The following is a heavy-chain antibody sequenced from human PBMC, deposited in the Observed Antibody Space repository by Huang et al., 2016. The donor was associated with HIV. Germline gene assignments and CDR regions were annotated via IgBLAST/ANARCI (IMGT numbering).Heavy chain of an antibody. CDR2: SKSKTDGGTT. V-gene: IGHV3-15*01. CDR3: SSGSTSSPDYYYYYGMEV. J-gene: IGHJ6*02. D-gene: IGHD2-2*01. Sequence: EVQLVESGGGLVKPGGSLRLSCAASGFTFSNAWMGWVRQGRGKGREWFGRSKSKTDGGTTDYAAPVKGRLTISRDDSKKTLYLKMNSLKSEDTAVYYCSSGSTSSPDYYYYYGMEVWGQGTTVTVSS. CDR1: GFTFSNAW.